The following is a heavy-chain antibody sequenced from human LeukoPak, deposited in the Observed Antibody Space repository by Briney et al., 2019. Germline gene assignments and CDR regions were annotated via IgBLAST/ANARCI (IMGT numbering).Heavy chain of an antibody. CDR3: ARVAAAGTFSGRMDV. D-gene: IGHD6-13*01. V-gene: IGHV1-69*13. CDR1: GGTFSSYA. J-gene: IGHJ6*04. CDR2: IIPILGTA. Sequence: ASVKVSCKASGGTFSSYAISWVRQAPGQGLEWMGGIIPILGTANYAQKFQGRVTITADESTSTAYMELSSLRSEDTAVYYCARVAAAGTFSGRMDVWGKGTTVTVSS.